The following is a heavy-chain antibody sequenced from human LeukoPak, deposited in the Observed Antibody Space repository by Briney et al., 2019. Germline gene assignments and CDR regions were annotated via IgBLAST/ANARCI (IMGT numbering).Heavy chain of an antibody. J-gene: IGHJ4*02. Sequence: GGSLRLSCVGSGCSFSDYYMSWIRQAPGKGLEGVSGIYSGGSTYYADPVKGRFTISSHNSKNTLYLQMNSLRAEDTAVYYCARSHSSGWYFDYWGQGTLVTVSS. CDR3: ARSHSSGWYFDY. D-gene: IGHD6-19*01. CDR1: GCSFSDYY. CDR2: IYSGGST. V-gene: IGHV3-53*04.